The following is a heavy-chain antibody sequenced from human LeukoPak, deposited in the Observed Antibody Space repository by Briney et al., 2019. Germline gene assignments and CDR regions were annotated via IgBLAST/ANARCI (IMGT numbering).Heavy chain of an antibody. Sequence: ASVKVSCKASGGTFSSYAISWVRQAPGQGLEWMGWISAYNGNTNYAQKLQGRVTMTTDTSTSTVYMGLSSLRSEDTAVYYCARDEGSRLYDFWSGYYNWFDPWGQGTLVTVSS. CDR3: ARDEGSRLYDFWSGYYNWFDP. CDR2: ISAYNGNT. V-gene: IGHV1-18*01. D-gene: IGHD3-3*01. CDR1: GGTFSSYA. J-gene: IGHJ5*02.